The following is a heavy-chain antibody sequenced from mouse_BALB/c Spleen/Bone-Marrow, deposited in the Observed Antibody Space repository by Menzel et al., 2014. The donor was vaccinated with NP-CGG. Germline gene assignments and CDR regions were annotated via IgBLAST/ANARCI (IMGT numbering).Heavy chain of an antibody. CDR1: GFSLTSYG. CDR2: LWSDGST. J-gene: IGHJ4*01. Sequence: QVQLQQSGPGLVAPSQSLSITRTISGFSLTSYGVHWVRQPPGKGLEWLVVLWSDGSTTYNSALKSRMSISKDNSKRQVFLKMNSLQTDDTAMSYCARRGSFYAMDYWGQGTSVTVSS. V-gene: IGHV2-6-1*01. CDR3: ARRGSFYAMDY.